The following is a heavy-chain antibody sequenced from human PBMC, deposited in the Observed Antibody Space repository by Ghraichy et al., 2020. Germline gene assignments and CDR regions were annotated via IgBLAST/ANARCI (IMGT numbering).Heavy chain of an antibody. CDR2: IKQDGSEK. CDR3: ARGGIQFVFDI. CDR1: GFTFSSYW. Sequence: LSLTCAASGFTFSSYWMSWVRQAPGKGLEWVANIKQDGSEKYYVDSVKGRFTISRDNAKNSLYLQMNSLRAEDTAVYYCARGGIQFVFDIWGQGTMVTVSS. J-gene: IGHJ3*02. V-gene: IGHV3-7*04. D-gene: IGHD3-10*01.